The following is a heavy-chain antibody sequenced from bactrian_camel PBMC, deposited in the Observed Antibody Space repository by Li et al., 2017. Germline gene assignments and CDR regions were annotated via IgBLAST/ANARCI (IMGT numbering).Heavy chain of an antibody. CDR1: GFTFRNNW. D-gene: IGHD5*01. CDR2: ISWSGDST. V-gene: IGHV3S25*01. J-gene: IGHJ6*01. CDR3: VGDRFEGLPLADFGY. Sequence: QLVESGGGLVQPGGSLRLSCAASGFTFRNNWMHWVRQAPGKGLEWVSAISWSGDSTNYADSVKGRFTISRDNSDNTLYLHLGSLKPDDTAVYYCVGDRFEGLPLADFGYWGQGTQVTVS.